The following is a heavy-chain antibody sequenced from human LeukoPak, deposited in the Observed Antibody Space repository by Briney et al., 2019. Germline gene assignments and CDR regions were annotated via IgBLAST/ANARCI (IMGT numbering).Heavy chain of an antibody. CDR1: GGSLSSGGYS. Sequence: SQTLSLTCAVSGGSLSSGGYSWSWIRQPPGKGLEWIGYIYHSGSTYYNPSLKSRVTISVDRSKNQFSLKLSSVTAADTAVYYCARGVVAATLDYWGQGTLVTVSS. J-gene: IGHJ4*02. D-gene: IGHD2-15*01. CDR2: IYHSGST. V-gene: IGHV4-30-2*01. CDR3: ARGVVAATLDY.